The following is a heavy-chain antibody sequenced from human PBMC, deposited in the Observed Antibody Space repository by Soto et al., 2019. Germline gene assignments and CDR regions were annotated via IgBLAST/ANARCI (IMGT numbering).Heavy chain of an antibody. Sequence: QLQLQESGPGLVKPSETLSLTCTVSGVSVSTNTQYWGWIRQSPGKGLEWIGSIYYGGRTYYNPALKRRVTIAVDTSKNQFSLRLSSVTAAETTAYYCAETTISYRDFLTGYYDRDGYSSGMAVWGPGTTVTVSS. J-gene: IGHJ6*02. CDR1: GVSVSTNTQY. CDR2: IYYGGRT. V-gene: IGHV4-39*01. CDR3: AETTISYRDFLTGYYDRDGYSSGMAV. D-gene: IGHD3-9*01.